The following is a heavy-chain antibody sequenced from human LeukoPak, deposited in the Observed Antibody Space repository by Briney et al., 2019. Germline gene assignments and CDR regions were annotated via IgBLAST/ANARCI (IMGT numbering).Heavy chain of an antibody. CDR3: ARDPGLRHRYIVERSEDAFDI. J-gene: IGHJ3*02. Sequence: GASVKVSCKASGYTFTGYYMHWVRQAPGQGLEWMEWINPNSGGTNYAQKLQGRVTMTTDTSTSTAYMELRSLRSDDTAVYYCARDPGLRHRYIVERSEDAFDIWGQGTMVTVSS. V-gene: IGHV1-2*02. CDR2: INPNSGGT. CDR1: GYTFTGYY. D-gene: IGHD5-12*01.